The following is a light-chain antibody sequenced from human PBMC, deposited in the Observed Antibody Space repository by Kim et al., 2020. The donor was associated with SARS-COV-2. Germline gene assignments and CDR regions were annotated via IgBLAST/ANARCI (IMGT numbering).Light chain of an antibody. V-gene: IGKV1-33*01. CDR1: QDISKY. J-gene: IGKJ2*01. Sequence: DIQMTQSPYSLSASVGDRVTITCQASQDISKYLNWYQQKPGKAPNLLIYDASNLETGVPSRFSGSGSGTHFTLTITSLQPEDLATYFCQQFDTLPYTFGEGTKLEI. CDR3: QQFDTLPYT. CDR2: DAS.